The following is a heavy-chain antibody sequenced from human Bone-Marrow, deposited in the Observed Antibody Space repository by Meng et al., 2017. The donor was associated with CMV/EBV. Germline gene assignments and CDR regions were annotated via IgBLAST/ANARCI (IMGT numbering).Heavy chain of an antibody. CDR2: ISTSGGNT. CDR1: GFTFSNYA. V-gene: IGHV3-23*01. Sequence: ASGFTFSNYAMSWVRQAPGKGLEGVSTISTSGGNTYYAGSVKGRFTISRDNSKSTLYLQMNSLRAEDTAVYYCAKGPWSGSYYFSDYWGQGTLVTVSS. CDR3: AKGPWSGSYYFSDY. J-gene: IGHJ4*02. D-gene: IGHD1-26*01.